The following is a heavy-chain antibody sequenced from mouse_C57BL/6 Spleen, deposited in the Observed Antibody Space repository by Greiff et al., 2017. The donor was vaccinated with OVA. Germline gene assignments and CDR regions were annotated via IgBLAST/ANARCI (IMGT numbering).Heavy chain of an antibody. CDR1: GFTFSDAW. D-gene: IGHD2-5*01. CDR3: TRYSNYGRYAMDY. Sequence: EVKVVASGGGLVQPGGSMTLSCAASGFTFSDAWMDWVRQSPEKGLEWVAEIRNKANNHATYYAESVKGRFTISRDDSKSSVYLQMNSLRAEDTGIYYCTRYSNYGRYAMDYWGQGTSVTVSS. J-gene: IGHJ4*01. V-gene: IGHV6-6*01. CDR2: IRNKANNHAT.